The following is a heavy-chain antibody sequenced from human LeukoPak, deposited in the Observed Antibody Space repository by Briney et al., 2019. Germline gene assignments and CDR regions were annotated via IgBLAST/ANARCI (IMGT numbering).Heavy chain of an antibody. Sequence: GASVKVSCKAFGYTFISYGVTWVRQAPGQGLEWMGWISGYHGYTNYAQNFQDRVTMTTDTSTNTAYMELRSLRSDDTAVYYCARLGYCTNGVCYRKHNRLDPWGQGTLVTVSP. CDR3: ARLGYCTNGVCYRKHNRLDP. D-gene: IGHD2-8*01. CDR1: GYTFISYG. J-gene: IGHJ5*02. CDR2: ISGYHGYT. V-gene: IGHV1-18*01.